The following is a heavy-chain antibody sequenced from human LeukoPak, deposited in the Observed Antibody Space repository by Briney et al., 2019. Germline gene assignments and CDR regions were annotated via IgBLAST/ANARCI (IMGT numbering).Heavy chain of an antibody. CDR3: ARTLRNQFAGFDP. V-gene: IGHV4-34*01. D-gene: IGHD3-10*01. CDR1: GGSFSGYY. CDR2: INHSGTT. J-gene: IGHJ5*02. Sequence: SSETLSLTCAVYGGSFSGYYWSWIRQPPGKGLEWIGEINHSGTTNYNPSLTSRVTISLDTSKNQFSLKLSSVTAADTAVYYCARTLRNQFAGFDPWGQGTLVTASS.